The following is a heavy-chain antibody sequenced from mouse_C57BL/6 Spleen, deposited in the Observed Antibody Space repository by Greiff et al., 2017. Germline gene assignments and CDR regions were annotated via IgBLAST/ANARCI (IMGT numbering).Heavy chain of an antibody. D-gene: IGHD2-12*01. CDR3: ARHLGCYPFDH. J-gene: IGHJ2*01. V-gene: IGHV5-9*01. CDR1: GFTFSSYT. CDR2: ISGGGGNT. Sequence: EVKLVESGGGLVKPGGSLKLSCAASGFTFSSYTMSWVRQTPEKRLEWVATISGGGGNTYYPDSVKGRFTISRDNAKNTLYLQMSRLGAEDTALYYCARHLGCYPFDHWGQGTTLTVSS.